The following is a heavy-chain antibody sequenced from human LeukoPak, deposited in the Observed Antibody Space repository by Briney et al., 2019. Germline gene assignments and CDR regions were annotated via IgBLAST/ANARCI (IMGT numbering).Heavy chain of an antibody. D-gene: IGHD3-10*01. CDR1: GGTFSSYA. J-gene: IGHJ4*02. V-gene: IGHV1-69*04. CDR3: ASPGHTMVRGVSAASDFDY. Sequence: SVKVSCKASGGTFSSYAISWVRQAPGQGLEWMGRIIPILGIANYAQKFQGRVTITADKSTSTAHMELSSLRSEDTAVYYCASPGHTMVRGVSAASDFDYWGQGTLVTVSS. CDR2: IIPILGIA.